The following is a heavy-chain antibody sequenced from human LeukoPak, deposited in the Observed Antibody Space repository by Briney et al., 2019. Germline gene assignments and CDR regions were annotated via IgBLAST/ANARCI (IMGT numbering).Heavy chain of an antibody. CDR1: GGSFSGYF. CDR3: ARDATVTRGFDY. V-gene: IGHV4-34*01. CDR2: INHSGST. D-gene: IGHD4-17*01. J-gene: IGHJ4*02. Sequence: SETLSLTCAVYGGSFSGYFWSWFRQPPGKGLEWIGEINHSGSTNYNPSLKSRVTIPVDTSKNQFSLKLSSVTAADTAVYYCARDATVTRGFDYWGQGTLVTVSS.